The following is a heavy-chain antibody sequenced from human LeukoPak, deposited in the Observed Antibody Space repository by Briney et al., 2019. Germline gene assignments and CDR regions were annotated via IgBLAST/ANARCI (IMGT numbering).Heavy chain of an antibody. D-gene: IGHD2-15*01. V-gene: IGHV4-39*01. Sequence: PSETLSLTCTVSGGSISSSSSYWGWVRQPPGKRLEWIGSIYYSGSTYYNPSLKSRVTISVDTSKNQFSLKLSSVTAADTAAYYCARRVGRLYYYDYWGQGTLVTVSS. CDR2: IYYSGST. J-gene: IGHJ4*02. CDR1: GGSISSSSSY. CDR3: ARRVGRLYYYDY.